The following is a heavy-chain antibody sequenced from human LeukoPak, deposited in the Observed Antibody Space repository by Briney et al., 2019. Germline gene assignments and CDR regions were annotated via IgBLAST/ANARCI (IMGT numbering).Heavy chain of an antibody. J-gene: IGHJ5*02. Sequence: GRSLRLSCAASGFTFRNHGMHWVRQAPGRGLEWAAVIWYDGSNEYYADSVKGRFTISRDNSKNTLYLQMNSLRAEDTAVYYCARDKGYWFDPWGQGTLVTVSS. D-gene: IGHD6-13*01. CDR3: ARDKGYWFDP. CDR2: IWYDGSNE. CDR1: GFTFRNHG. V-gene: IGHV3-33*01.